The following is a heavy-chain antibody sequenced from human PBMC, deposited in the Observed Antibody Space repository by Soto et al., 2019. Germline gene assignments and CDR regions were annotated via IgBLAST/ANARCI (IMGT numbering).Heavy chain of an antibody. CDR1: GFTFSSYA. Sequence: GGSLRLSCAASGFTFSSYAMSWVRQAPGKGLEWVSAISGSGGSKYYADSVKGRFTISRDNSKNTLYLQMNSLRAEDTAVYYCAKALGYCSGGSCPKIYYYYMDVWGKGTTVTVSS. CDR3: AKALGYCSGGSCPKIYYYYMDV. D-gene: IGHD2-15*01. V-gene: IGHV3-23*01. J-gene: IGHJ6*03. CDR2: ISGSGGSK.